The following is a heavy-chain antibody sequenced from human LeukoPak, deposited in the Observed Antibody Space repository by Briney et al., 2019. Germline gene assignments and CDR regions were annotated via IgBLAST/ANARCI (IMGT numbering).Heavy chain of an antibody. Sequence: PGGSLRLSCAAAGFTFSSYAMSWVRQAPGKGLEWVSAISGSGGSTFYADSVKGRFTISRDNSKNTLYLQMNSLRAEDTAVYYCAKSNYYGSERDAFDIWGQGTMVTVSS. V-gene: IGHV3-23*01. D-gene: IGHD3-10*01. CDR2: ISGSGGST. CDR3: AKSNYYGSERDAFDI. J-gene: IGHJ3*02. CDR1: GFTFSSYA.